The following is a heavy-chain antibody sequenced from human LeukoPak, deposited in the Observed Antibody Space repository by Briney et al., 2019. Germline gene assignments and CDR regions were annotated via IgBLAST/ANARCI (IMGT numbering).Heavy chain of an antibody. D-gene: IGHD3-10*01. J-gene: IGHJ6*04. CDR3: ARGRARYGSGSMMDV. V-gene: IGHV4-59*01. CDR2: IYYSGST. CDR1: GGSISSYY. Sequence: SETLSLTCTVSGGSISSYYWSWIRQPPGKGLEWIGYIYYSGSTNYNPSLKSRVTISVDTSKNQFSLKLSSVTAADTAVYYCARGRARYGSGSMMDVWAKGPRSPSPQ.